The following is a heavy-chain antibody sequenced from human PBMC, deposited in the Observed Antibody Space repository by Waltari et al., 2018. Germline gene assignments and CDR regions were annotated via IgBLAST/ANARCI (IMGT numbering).Heavy chain of an antibody. CDR2: MNPNSGNT. CDR3: ARGLRFLTTVTPAAY. D-gene: IGHD4-17*01. J-gene: IGHJ4*02. Sequence: QVQLVQSGAEVKKPGASVKVSCKAPGYTFTSHDINWVRQATGQGLEWMGWMNPNSGNTGYAQKFQGRVTMTRNTSISTAYMELSSLRSEDTAVYYCARGLRFLTTVTPAAYWGQGTLVTVSS. V-gene: IGHV1-8*01. CDR1: GYTFTSHD.